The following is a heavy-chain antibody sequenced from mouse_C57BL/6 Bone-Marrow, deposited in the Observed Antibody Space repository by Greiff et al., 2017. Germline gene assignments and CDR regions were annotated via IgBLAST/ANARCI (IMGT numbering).Heavy chain of an antibody. CDR1: GYTFTSYW. CDR2: IYPSDSET. Sequence: QVQLQQPGAELVRPGSSVKLSCKASGYTFTSYWMDWVKQRPGQGLEWIGNIYPSDSETHYNQKFKDKATLTVDKSSSTAYMQLSSLTSEDSAVYYCARNYCFDYWGQGTTLTVSS. CDR3: ARNYCFDY. V-gene: IGHV1-61*01. J-gene: IGHJ2*01.